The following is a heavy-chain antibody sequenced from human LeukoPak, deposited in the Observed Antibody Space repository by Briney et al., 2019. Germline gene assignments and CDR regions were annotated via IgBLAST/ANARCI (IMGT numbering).Heavy chain of an antibody. CDR2: IYYSGST. Sequence: SETLSLTCTVSGGSISSYYWSWIRQPPGKGLEWIGYIYYSGSTNYNPSLKSRVTISVDTSKNQFSLKLSSVTAADTAVYYCARVSGSYDFWSGYFRHYMDVWGKGTTVTVSS. D-gene: IGHD3-3*01. CDR1: GGSISSYY. V-gene: IGHV4-59*01. CDR3: ARVSGSYDFWSGYFRHYMDV. J-gene: IGHJ6*03.